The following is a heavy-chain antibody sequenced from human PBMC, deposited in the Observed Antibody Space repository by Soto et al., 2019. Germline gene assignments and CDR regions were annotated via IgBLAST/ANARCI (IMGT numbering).Heavy chain of an antibody. J-gene: IGHJ4*02. CDR2: ISAYNGNT. Sequence: ASVKVSCKASGYTLTSYGISWVRQAPGQGLEWMGWISAYNGNTNYAQKLQGRVTMTTHTSTSTAYMELRSLRSDDTAVYYCARGFLEWLLSGGFDYWGQGTLVTVSS. CDR1: GYTLTSYG. D-gene: IGHD3-3*01. CDR3: ARGFLEWLLSGGFDY. V-gene: IGHV1-18*01.